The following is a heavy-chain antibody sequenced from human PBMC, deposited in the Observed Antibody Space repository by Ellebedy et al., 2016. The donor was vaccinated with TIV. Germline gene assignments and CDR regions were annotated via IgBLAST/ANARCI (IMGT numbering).Heavy chain of an antibody. V-gene: IGHV3-13*01. D-gene: IGHD2-21*01. Sequence: GESLKISCAASGFTFSSYDMHWVRQGTGKGLEWVSAMGTAGDTYYPGSVKGRFTIYRENAKNSLYLQITSLRAGDTAVYYCARVRFGDTAVDYWGQGTLVTVSS. CDR3: ARVRFGDTAVDY. CDR1: GFTFSSYD. CDR2: MGTAGDT. J-gene: IGHJ4*03.